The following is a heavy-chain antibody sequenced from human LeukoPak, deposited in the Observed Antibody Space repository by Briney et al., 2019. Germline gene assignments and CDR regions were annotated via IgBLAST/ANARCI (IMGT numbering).Heavy chain of an antibody. V-gene: IGHV4-4*07. Sequence: PSETLSLTCTVSGGSISSYYWSWIRQPAGKGLEWIGRIYTSGSTNYNPSLKSRVTMSVDTSKNQFSLKLSSVTAADTAVYYCARDWRDSSSRYYYYMDVWGKGTTVTVSS. CDR1: GGSISSYY. J-gene: IGHJ6*03. CDR2: IYTSGST. CDR3: ARDWRDSSSRYYYYMDV. D-gene: IGHD6-6*01.